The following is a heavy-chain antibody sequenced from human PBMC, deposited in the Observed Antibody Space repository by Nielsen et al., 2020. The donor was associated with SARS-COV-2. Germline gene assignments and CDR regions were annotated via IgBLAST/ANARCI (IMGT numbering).Heavy chain of an antibody. Sequence: GESLKISCAASGFTVSSNYMSWVRQAPGKGLEWVSVIYSGGSTYYADSVKGRFTISRDNSKNTLYLQMNSLRAGDTAVYYCAGGYAGFDYWGQGTLVTVSS. CDR3: AGGYAGFDY. V-gene: IGHV3-53*01. CDR2: IYSGGST. J-gene: IGHJ4*02. D-gene: IGHD5-12*01. CDR1: GFTVSSNY.